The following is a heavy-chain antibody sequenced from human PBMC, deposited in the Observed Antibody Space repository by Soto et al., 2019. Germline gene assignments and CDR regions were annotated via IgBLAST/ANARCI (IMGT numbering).Heavy chain of an antibody. J-gene: IGHJ4*02. V-gene: IGHV3-23*01. D-gene: IGHD4-17*01. Sequence: EVQLLESGGGLVQPGGSLRLSCAASGFTFTNYAMSWVRQAPGKGLGWVSTISGGSGSTYYADPVKGRFTISRDNSKNAVYLQMNSLRAEDTAVYFCAKDRLRRGADYWGQGTLVTVSS. CDR3: AKDRLRRGADY. CDR2: ISGGSGST. CDR1: GFTFTNYA.